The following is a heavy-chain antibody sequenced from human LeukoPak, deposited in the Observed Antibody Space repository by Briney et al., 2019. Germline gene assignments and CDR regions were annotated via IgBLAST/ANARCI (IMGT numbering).Heavy chain of an antibody. Sequence: GGSLRLSCAASGFTFSSYAMSWVRQAPGKGLEWVSAISGSGGSTYYADSVKGRFTISRGNSKNTLYLQMNSLRAEDTAVYYCAKRRTDSSGYYSGVDYWGQGTLVTVSS. J-gene: IGHJ4*02. CDR1: GFTFSSYA. D-gene: IGHD3-22*01. V-gene: IGHV3-23*01. CDR2: ISGSGGST. CDR3: AKRRTDSSGYYSGVDY.